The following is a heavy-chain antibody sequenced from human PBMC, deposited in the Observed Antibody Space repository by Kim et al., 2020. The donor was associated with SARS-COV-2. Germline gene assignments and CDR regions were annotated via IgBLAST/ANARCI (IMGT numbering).Heavy chain of an antibody. V-gene: IGHV4-39*01. Sequence: SETLSLTCTVSGGSISSSSYYWGWIRQPPGKGLEWIGSIYYSGSTYYNPSLKSRVTISVDTSKNQFSLKLSSVTAADTAVYYCARSRFRIAAPPGFFDYWGQGTLVTVSS. CDR1: GGSISSSSYY. D-gene: IGHD6-13*01. CDR2: IYYSGST. J-gene: IGHJ4*02. CDR3: ARSRFRIAAPPGFFDY.